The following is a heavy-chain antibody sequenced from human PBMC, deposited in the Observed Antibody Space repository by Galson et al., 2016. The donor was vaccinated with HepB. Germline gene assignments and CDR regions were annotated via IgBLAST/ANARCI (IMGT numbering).Heavy chain of an antibody. D-gene: IGHD3-16*02. Sequence: SVKVSCKVSGYTLTELSMHWVRQGPGKGLEWMGGFDPEDGETTYAQKFQGRLTMTEDTSTDTAYMELSSLRSDDTAVYYCASTPRGYTPQWGQGTLVTVSS. CDR1: GYTLTELS. CDR2: FDPEDGET. CDR3: ASTPRGYTPQ. J-gene: IGHJ4*02. V-gene: IGHV1-24*01.